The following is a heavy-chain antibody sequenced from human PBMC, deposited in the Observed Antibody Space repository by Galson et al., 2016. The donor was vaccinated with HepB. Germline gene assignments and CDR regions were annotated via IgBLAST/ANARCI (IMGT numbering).Heavy chain of an antibody. CDR1: GFIFSSYW. V-gene: IGHV3-7*04. D-gene: IGHD3-3*01. Sequence: SLRLSCAASGFIFSSYWMKWVRQAPGKGLEWVANIKQDGSEKYYVDSVKGRFTISRDNAKNSLFLQMNSLRVEDTAVYYCATDDFWSGYAPLDNWGQGTLVTVSS. J-gene: IGHJ4*02. CDR3: ATDDFWSGYAPLDN. CDR2: IKQDGSEK.